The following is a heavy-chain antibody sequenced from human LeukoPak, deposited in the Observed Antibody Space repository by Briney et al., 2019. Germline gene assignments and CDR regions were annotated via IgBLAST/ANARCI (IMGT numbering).Heavy chain of an antibody. V-gene: IGHV3-13*01. CDR2: IGTTGDT. D-gene: IGHD3-10*01. CDR3: ARAIAMVRGVNYFDY. CDR1: GFTFSSSD. Sequence: PGGSLRLSCAASGFTFSSSDMHWVRQITGKGLEWVSAIGTTGDTYYSGSVKGRFTISRENARNSLYLQMNSLRAGDTAVHYCARAIAMVRGVNYFDYWGQGALVTVSS. J-gene: IGHJ4*02.